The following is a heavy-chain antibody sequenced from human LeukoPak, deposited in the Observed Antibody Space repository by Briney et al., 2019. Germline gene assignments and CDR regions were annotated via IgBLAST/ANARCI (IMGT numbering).Heavy chain of an antibody. CDR1: GFTFSSYG. D-gene: IGHD3-10*01. J-gene: IGHJ6*03. Sequence: GGSLRLSCAASGFTFSSYGMHWVRQAPGKGLEWVAFIRYDGSNKYYADSVKGRFTISRDNSKNTLYLQMNSLRAEDTAVYYCAKAEGSYYGSGSYFFDYYYYYMDVWGKGTTVTISS. CDR3: AKAEGSYYGSGSYFFDYYYYYMDV. CDR2: IRYDGSNK. V-gene: IGHV3-30*02.